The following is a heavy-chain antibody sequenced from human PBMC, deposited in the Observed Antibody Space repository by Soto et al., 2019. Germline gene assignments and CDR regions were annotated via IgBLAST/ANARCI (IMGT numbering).Heavy chain of an antibody. CDR2: ISSNGGST. J-gene: IGHJ4*02. Sequence: PGGYPRLSCSASGSTFSSYAMHWVRQAPGKGLEYVSAISSNGGSTYYADSVKGRFTISRDNSKNTLYLQMSSLRAEDTAVYYCVKDFELAAAGNFDYWCQGTLVSVSS. V-gene: IGHV3-64D*06. D-gene: IGHD6-13*01. CDR1: GSTFSSYA. CDR3: VKDFELAAAGNFDY.